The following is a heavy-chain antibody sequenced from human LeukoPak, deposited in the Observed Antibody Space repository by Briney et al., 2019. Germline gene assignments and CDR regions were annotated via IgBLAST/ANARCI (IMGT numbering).Heavy chain of an antibody. CDR1: GFTFSSYG. Sequence: PGGSLRLSCAASGFTFSSYGMHWVRQAPGKGLEWVAVIWYGGSNKYYADSVKGRFTISRDNSKNTLYLQMNSLRAEDTAVYYCAKDHLTYYYDSSGYFGGIGYWGQGTLVTVSS. V-gene: IGHV3-30*02. J-gene: IGHJ4*02. CDR2: IWYGGSNK. D-gene: IGHD3-22*01. CDR3: AKDHLTYYYDSSGYFGGIGY.